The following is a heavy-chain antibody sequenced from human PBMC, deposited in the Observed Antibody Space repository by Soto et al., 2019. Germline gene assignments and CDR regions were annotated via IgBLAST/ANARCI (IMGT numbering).Heavy chain of an antibody. CDR3: AKGSGYDFWRGDLRYDY. D-gene: IGHD3-3*01. CDR1: GFTFSIYA. V-gene: IGHV3-23*01. J-gene: IGHJ4*02. CDR2: ISGSGGST. Sequence: PGGSLRLSCAASGFTFSIYAMSWVRQSPGKGLEWVSAISGSGGSTYYADSVKGRFTISRDNSKNTLYLQMNSLRAEDTAVYYSAKGSGYDFWRGDLRYDYWGQGTLVTVSS.